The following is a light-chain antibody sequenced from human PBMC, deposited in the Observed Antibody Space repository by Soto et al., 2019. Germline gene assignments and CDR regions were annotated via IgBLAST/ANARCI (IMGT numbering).Light chain of an antibody. CDR1: QSVNRGY. J-gene: IGKJ3*01. CDR2: GVS. V-gene: IGKV3-20*01. Sequence: EIVLTQSPGTLSLSPGERATLSCRASQSVNRGYLAWYQQRPGQGPRLLIYGVSARATGIPDRFSGSGSGTDFTLTISRLEPEDLAVYYCQQYSSSFTFGPGTKVDLK. CDR3: QQYSSSFT.